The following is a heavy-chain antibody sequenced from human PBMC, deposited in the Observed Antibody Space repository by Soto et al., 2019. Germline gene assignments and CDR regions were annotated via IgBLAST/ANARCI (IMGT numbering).Heavy chain of an antibody. CDR3: AREGYSSRWNPIDY. CDR1: GVSISFYY. J-gene: IGHJ4*02. V-gene: IGHV4-59*01. D-gene: IGHD6-13*01. CDR2: IDSSGST. Sequence: QVQLQESGPGLVKPSETLSLTCTVSGVSISFYYWSWIRQPPGKGLEWIAYIDSSGSTKYNPSLRGRVTISLDTSRNQLSLKLNSVTAADTAVYYCAREGYSSRWNPIDYWGQGTQVTVSS.